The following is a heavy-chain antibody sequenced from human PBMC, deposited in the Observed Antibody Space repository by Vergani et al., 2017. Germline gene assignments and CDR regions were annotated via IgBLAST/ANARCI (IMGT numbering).Heavy chain of an antibody. J-gene: IGHJ3*02. D-gene: IGHD4-17*01. CDR1: GFTVSSNY. V-gene: IGHV3-21*04. CDR3: ARGLRSISPTVAFDI. CDR2: ISSSSSYI. Sequence: EVQLLESGGGLVQPGGSLRLSCAASGFTVSSNYMSWVRQAPGKGLEWVSSISSSSSYIYYADSVKGRFTISRDNAKNSLYLQMNSLRAEDTAMYYCARGLRSISPTVAFDIWGQGTMVTVSS.